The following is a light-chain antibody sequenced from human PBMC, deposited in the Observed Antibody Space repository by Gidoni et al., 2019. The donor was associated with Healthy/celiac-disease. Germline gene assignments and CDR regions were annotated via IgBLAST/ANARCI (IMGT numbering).Light chain of an antibody. J-gene: IGKJ2*04. CDR2: LGS. Sequence: DIVMTQSPLALPVTPGEPASISCRSSQSLLHSNGYNYLDWYLQKSGQSPQLLIYLGSNRASGVPDRFSGSGSGTDFTLKISRVEAEDVGVYYCMQALQTPRSFGQXTKLEIK. CDR1: QSLLHSNGYNY. V-gene: IGKV2-28*01. CDR3: MQALQTPRS.